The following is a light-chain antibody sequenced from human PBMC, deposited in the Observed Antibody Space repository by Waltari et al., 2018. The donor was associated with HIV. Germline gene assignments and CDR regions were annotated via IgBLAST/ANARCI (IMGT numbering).Light chain of an antibody. Sequence: IVLTQSPESLPLALGARATIHCRSERTVLSSSNNVNYFAWYQHKTGQAPTLLFFAATSRASGVPARCTASGSETDFALTIDNVQAEDVAIYFCQQYYSTPTFGRGTRL. J-gene: IGKJ5*01. V-gene: IGKV4-1*01. CDR2: AAT. CDR3: QQYYSTPT. CDR1: RTVLSSSNNVNY.